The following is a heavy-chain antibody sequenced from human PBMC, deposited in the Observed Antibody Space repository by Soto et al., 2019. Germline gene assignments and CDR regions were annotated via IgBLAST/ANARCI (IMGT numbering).Heavy chain of an antibody. CDR2: INPNSGGT. CDR3: ARGGSVVVPAAARESWFDP. D-gene: IGHD2-2*01. CDR1: GYTFTGYY. J-gene: IGHJ5*02. Sequence: QVQLVQSGAEVKKPGASVKVSCKASGYTFTGYYMHWVRQAPGQGLEWMGWINPNSGGTNYAQKLEGWVTMTRDTSISTAYMELSRLRSDDTAVYYCARGGSVVVPAAARESWFDPWGQGTLVAVSS. V-gene: IGHV1-2*04.